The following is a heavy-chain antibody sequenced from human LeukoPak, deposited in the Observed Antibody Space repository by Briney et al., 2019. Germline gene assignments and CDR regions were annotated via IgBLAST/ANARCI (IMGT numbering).Heavy chain of an antibody. CDR1: GFTFSSYE. V-gene: IGHV3-48*03. J-gene: IGHJ4*02. D-gene: IGHD5-12*01. CDR3: ARGDIVAFDY. Sequence: GGSLRLSCAASGFTFSSYEMNWVRQAPGKGLEWVSYISSSGSTIYYADSVKGRFTISRDTAKNSLYLQMNSLRAEDTAVYYCARGDIVAFDYWGQGTLVTVSS. CDR2: ISSSGSTI.